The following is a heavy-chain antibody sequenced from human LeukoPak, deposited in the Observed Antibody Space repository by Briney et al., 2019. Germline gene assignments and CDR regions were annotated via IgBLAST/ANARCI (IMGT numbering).Heavy chain of an antibody. CDR1: GYSISSGHY. CDR3: ARGAAVAGGDFDY. Sequence: PSETLSLTCTVSGYSISSGHYWGWIRQPPGKGLEWIGSIYHSGSTYYNPSLKSRVTISVDTSKNEVSLKLSSVIAADTAVYYCARGAAVAGGDFDYWGQGTLVTVSS. CDR2: IYHSGST. V-gene: IGHV4-38-2*02. J-gene: IGHJ4*02. D-gene: IGHD6-19*01.